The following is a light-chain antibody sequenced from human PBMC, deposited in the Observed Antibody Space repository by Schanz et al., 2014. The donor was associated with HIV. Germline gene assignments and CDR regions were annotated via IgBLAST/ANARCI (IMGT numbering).Light chain of an antibody. V-gene: IGLV2-14*03. CDR3: CSYAGSSTYV. CDR1: SSNVGGYDY. Sequence: QSALTQPASVSGSPGQSITISCTGTSSNVGGYDYVSWYQQHPGKAPKLIIYDVSNRPSGISYRFSGSKSGNTASLTISGLQAEDEGDYYCCSYAGSSTYVFGTGTKVTVL. J-gene: IGLJ1*01. CDR2: DVS.